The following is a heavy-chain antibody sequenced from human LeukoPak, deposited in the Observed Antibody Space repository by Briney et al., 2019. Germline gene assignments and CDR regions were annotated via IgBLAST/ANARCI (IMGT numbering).Heavy chain of an antibody. V-gene: IGHV4-34*01. CDR2: INHSGST. D-gene: IGHD3-3*01. Sequence: PSETLSLTCAVYGGSFSGYYWSWIRQPPGKGLEWIGEINHSGSTNYSPSLKSRVSISVDTSKNQFSLKLSSVTAADTAVYYCARDFRGSVDAFDIWGQGTMVAVSS. J-gene: IGHJ3*02. CDR3: ARDFRGSVDAFDI. CDR1: GGSFSGYY.